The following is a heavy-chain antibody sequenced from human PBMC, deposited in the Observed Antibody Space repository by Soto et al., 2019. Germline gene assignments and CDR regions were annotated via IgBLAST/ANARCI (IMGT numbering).Heavy chain of an antibody. CDR1: GYTFTSSD. Sequence: QAQLVQSGAEVKKPGASVKVSCKASGYTFTSSDINWVRQATGQGLEWMGWMNPNSGDTGYAQKFQGRVALTGNTSISTASMEPSSLRSEDTAVYYCARGPPESAGVWGQGTLVTVSS. CDR3: ARGPPESAGV. D-gene: IGHD3-10*01. CDR2: MNPNSGDT. J-gene: IGHJ4*02. V-gene: IGHV1-8*02.